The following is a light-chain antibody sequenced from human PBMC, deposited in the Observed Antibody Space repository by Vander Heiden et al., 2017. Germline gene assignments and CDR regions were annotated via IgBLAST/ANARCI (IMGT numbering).Light chain of an antibody. CDR2: KDS. CDR1: VLAKKY. Sequence: SYELTQPSSVSVSPGQTARITCSGDVLAKKYARWFQQKPGQALVLVIYKDSERPSGIPERFSGSSSGTTVTLTIRGAQVEDEADYYCYSAADNNRVFGGGTKLTVL. V-gene: IGLV3-27*01. CDR3: YSAADNNRV. J-gene: IGLJ3*02.